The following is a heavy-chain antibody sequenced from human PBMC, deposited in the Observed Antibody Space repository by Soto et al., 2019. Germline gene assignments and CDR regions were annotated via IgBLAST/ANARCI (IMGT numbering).Heavy chain of an antibody. D-gene: IGHD5-12*01. CDR3: ARSVGEVANFDY. J-gene: IGHJ4*02. CDR2: IIPILGIA. CDR1: GGSFSSYA. V-gene: IGHV1-69*10. Sequence: GASVKVSCKASGGSFSSYAISWVRQAPGQGLEWMGGIIPILGIANYAQKFQGRVTITADKSTSTAYMELSSLRSEDTAVYYCARSVGEVANFDYWGQGTLVTVSS.